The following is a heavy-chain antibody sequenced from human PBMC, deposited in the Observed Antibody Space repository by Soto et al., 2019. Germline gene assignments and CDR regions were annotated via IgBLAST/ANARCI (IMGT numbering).Heavy chain of an antibody. CDR3: ARYSSGAGDY. CDR2: INSDGSVT. Sequence: EVQPVESGGGLVQPGGSLRLSCAASGFTFSDTWMFWVRQAPGKGLVWVSRINSDGSVTSYADSVKGRFTISGDNAKNTLYLQMTRLRPEDTAVSYCARYSSGAGDYWGQGTLVTVSS. CDR1: GFTFSDTW. D-gene: IGHD6-19*01. V-gene: IGHV3-74*01. J-gene: IGHJ4*02.